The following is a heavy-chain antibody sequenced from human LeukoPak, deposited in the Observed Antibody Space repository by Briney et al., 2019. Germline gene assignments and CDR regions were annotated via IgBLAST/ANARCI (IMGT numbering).Heavy chain of an antibody. D-gene: IGHD2-21*02. Sequence: PGGSLRLSCAASGFTFSDYYMSWIRQAPGKGLEWVSYISSRGSTIYYADSVKGRFTISRDNAKNSVYLQMNSLGAEDTAVYYCARASGGGGDLTAGAFDIWGQGTMVTVSS. J-gene: IGHJ3*02. CDR2: ISSRGSTI. CDR1: GFTFSDYY. V-gene: IGHV3-11*01. CDR3: ARASGGGGDLTAGAFDI.